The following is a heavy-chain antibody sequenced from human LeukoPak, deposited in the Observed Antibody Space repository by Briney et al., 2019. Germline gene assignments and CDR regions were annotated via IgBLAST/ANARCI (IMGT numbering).Heavy chain of an antibody. CDR1: GGSISRSY. V-gene: IGHV4-4*07. CDR3: ARLSTVTTSFDY. Sequence: PSETLSLTCTVSGGSISRSYWSWMRQPAGKGPEWIGRIYGSGTITYNPSLESRVTMSVDTSKNQFSLKLRSVTAADTAVYYCARLSTVTTSFDYWGQGTLVTVSS. J-gene: IGHJ4*02. D-gene: IGHD4-17*01. CDR2: IYGSGTI.